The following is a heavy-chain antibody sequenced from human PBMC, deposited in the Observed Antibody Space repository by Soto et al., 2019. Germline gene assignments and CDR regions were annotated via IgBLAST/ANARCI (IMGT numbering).Heavy chain of an antibody. CDR3: ARAGYCSSTSCYDAEGYFDY. J-gene: IGHJ4*02. CDR1: GFTFSDYY. Sequence: PGGSLRLSCAASGFTFSDYYMSWIRQAPGKGLEWVSYISSSGSTIYYADSVKGRFTISRDNAKNSLYLQMNSLRAEDTAVYYCARAGYCSSTSCYDAEGYFDYWGQGTLVTVSS. CDR2: ISSSGSTI. V-gene: IGHV3-11*01. D-gene: IGHD2-2*01.